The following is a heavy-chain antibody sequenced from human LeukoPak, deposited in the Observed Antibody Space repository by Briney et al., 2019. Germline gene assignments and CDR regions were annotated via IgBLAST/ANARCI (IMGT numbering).Heavy chain of an antibody. CDR2: IYSGGST. CDR1: GFTVSSNY. Sequence: GGSLRLSCAASGFTVSSNYMSWVRQAPGKGLEWVSVIYSGGSTYYADSVKGRFTISRDNSKNTLYLQMNSLRAEDTAVYYCARSSGWYKDYYYYGMDVWGQGTTVTVSS. CDR3: ARSSGWYKDYYYYGMDV. V-gene: IGHV3-53*01. D-gene: IGHD6-19*01. J-gene: IGHJ6*02.